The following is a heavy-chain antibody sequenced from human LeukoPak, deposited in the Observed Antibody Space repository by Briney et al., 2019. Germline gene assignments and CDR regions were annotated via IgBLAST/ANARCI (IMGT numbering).Heavy chain of an antibody. CDR1: GGSIRSGSFY. V-gene: IGHV4-31*03. D-gene: IGHD3-10*01. Sequence: SQTLSLTCTDSGGSIRSGSFYWTWIRQHPGKGLEWIGYIYYSGTTYYNPSLKSRVSISIDTSKNQFALKLSSVTAADTAVYYCARDQGGVVRGVIDWFDPWGQGALVTVSS. J-gene: IGHJ5*02. CDR2: IYYSGTT. CDR3: ARDQGGVVRGVIDWFDP.